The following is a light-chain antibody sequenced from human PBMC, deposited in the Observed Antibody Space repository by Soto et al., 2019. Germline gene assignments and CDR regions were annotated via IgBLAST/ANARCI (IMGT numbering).Light chain of an antibody. CDR3: HQYGSSPLT. CDR2: GAS. CDR1: QSVTSTY. V-gene: IGKV3-20*01. Sequence: EIVLTQSPGTLSLSPGERATLSCRASQSVTSTYLAWYQQKPGQAPRLRIYGASNRATGIPDRFTGSVSGTDFTLTISRMEPEDFAVYYCHQYGSSPLTFGGGNKVEI. J-gene: IGKJ4*01.